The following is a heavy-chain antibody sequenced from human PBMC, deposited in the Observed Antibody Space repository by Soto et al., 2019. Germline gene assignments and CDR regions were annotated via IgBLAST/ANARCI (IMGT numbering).Heavy chain of an antibody. V-gene: IGHV1-8*01. Sequence: QVQLVQSGAEVKKSGASVKVSCKASGYTFTSYDINWVRQATGQGLEWMGWMNPNSGNTGYAQKFQGRVTMTRNTSIRTAYMELSSLRYEDTAVYYCAREMSAAGTGWFDPWGQGTQVTVSS. CDR3: AREMSAAGTGWFDP. CDR1: GYTFTSYD. D-gene: IGHD6-13*01. J-gene: IGHJ5*02. CDR2: MNPNSGNT.